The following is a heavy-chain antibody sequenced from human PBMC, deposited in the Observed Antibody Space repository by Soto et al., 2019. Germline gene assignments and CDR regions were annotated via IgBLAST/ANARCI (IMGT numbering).Heavy chain of an antibody. Sequence: GGSLRLSCTASGFTFGDYAMSWVRQAPGKGLEWVGFLRSTAYGGTTEYAASEKGRFTISRDDSKSIAYLQMNSLKTEDTDVYYCTRDRDIVVVTADYYGMDVWGQGTTVTVSS. CDR2: LRSTAYGGTT. CDR1: GFTFGDYA. D-gene: IGHD2-21*02. CDR3: TRDRDIVVVTADYYGMDV. J-gene: IGHJ6*02. V-gene: IGHV3-49*04.